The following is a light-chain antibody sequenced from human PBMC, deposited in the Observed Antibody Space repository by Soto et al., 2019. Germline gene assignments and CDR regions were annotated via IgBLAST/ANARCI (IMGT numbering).Light chain of an antibody. J-gene: IGKJ5*01. CDR3: QQLNTFPIT. Sequence: EIQLTQAPSFLSASAGDRVTITCRSSQGISTYLAWYQQKPGRAPNLLIYAASTLQSEVPSRFSGSGSGTEFTLTISSLQPEDFATYYCQQLNTFPITFGQGTRLEIK. CDR1: QGISTY. V-gene: IGKV1-9*01. CDR2: AAS.